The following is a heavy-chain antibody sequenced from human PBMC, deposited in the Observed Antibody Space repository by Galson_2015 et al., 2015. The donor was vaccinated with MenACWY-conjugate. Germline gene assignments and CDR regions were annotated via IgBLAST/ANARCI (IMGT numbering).Heavy chain of an antibody. CDR2: ISYDGSNK. Sequence: SLRLSCAASGFTFSSYGMHWVRQAPGKGLEWVAVISYDGSNKYYADSVKGRFTISRDNSKNTLYLQMNSLRAEDTAVYYCAANLVVAANYYYGMDVWGQGTTVTVSS. CDR3: AANLVVAANYYYGMDV. CDR1: GFTFSSYG. D-gene: IGHD2-15*01. J-gene: IGHJ6*02. V-gene: IGHV3-30*03.